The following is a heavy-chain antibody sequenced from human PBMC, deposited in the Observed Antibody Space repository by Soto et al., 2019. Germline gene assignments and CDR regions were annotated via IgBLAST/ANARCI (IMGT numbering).Heavy chain of an antibody. J-gene: IGHJ4*02. CDR3: ARYRREAVAGYTLDN. D-gene: IGHD6-13*01. V-gene: IGHV4-59*01. CDR2: VYNSGST. CDR1: CVSISSNY. Sequence: TLSLTCAVPCVSISSNYWTWIRQPPGKGLEWIGYVYNSGSTNYNPSLKSRVTISEDTSKSQFSLKVNSMTAADTAVYYCARYRREAVAGYTLDNWGQGILVTVSS.